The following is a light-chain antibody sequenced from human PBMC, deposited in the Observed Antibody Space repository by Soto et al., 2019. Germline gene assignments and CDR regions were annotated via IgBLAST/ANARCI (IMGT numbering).Light chain of an antibody. CDR1: QSVSSY. V-gene: IGKV3-11*01. J-gene: IGKJ2*01. Sequence: EIVLTQSPATLSLSPGERATLSCRASQSVSSYLAWYQQKPGQAPRLLIYDASNRATGIPARFSGSGSGTDFTLTISSLEPEDSAVYYCQQRSNWPPTFDQGTKLEIK. CDR2: DAS. CDR3: QQRSNWPPT.